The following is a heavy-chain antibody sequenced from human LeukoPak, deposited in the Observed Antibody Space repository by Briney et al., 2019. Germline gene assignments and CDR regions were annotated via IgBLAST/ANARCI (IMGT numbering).Heavy chain of an antibody. CDR1: GGSISSGGYY. CDR2: IYHSGST. V-gene: IGHV4-30-2*01. J-gene: IGHJ5*02. Sequence: PSETLSLTCTVSGGSISSGGYYWSWIRQPPGKGLEWIGYIYHSGSTYYNPSLKSRVTISVDRSKNQFSLELSSVTAADTAVYYCARVRTNNWFDPWGQGTLVTVSS. CDR3: ARVRTNNWFDP. D-gene: IGHD1-14*01.